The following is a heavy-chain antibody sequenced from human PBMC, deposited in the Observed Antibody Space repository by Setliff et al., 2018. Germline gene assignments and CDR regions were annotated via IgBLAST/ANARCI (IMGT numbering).Heavy chain of an antibody. CDR1: GFTFSDYA. CDR3: AKDAKVVTSILDS. Sequence: SLRLSCEASGFTFSDYAMSWVRQAPGKGLEWVSSISANGGSTYSADSVKGRFTISRDNSKKTLYLQMNSLRGEDTAVYYCAKDAKVVTSILDSWGQGTLVTVSS. J-gene: IGHJ4*02. V-gene: IGHV3-23*01. CDR2: ISANGGST. D-gene: IGHD2-21*02.